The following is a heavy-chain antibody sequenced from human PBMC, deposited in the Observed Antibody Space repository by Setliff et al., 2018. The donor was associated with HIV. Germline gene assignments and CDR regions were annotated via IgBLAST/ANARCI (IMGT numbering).Heavy chain of an antibody. Sequence: GGSLRLSCAASGFTFSWYGMDWVRQAPGKGLEWVAVISFDGSNKYYADSVKGRFTISRDNSKNTLYLQMNSLRAEDTAVYYCARDPPGGSYPYYFDYWGQGTLVTVSS. D-gene: IGHD1-26*01. CDR1: GFTFSWYG. CDR2: ISFDGSNK. J-gene: IGHJ4*02. V-gene: IGHV3-30*03. CDR3: ARDPPGGSYPYYFDY.